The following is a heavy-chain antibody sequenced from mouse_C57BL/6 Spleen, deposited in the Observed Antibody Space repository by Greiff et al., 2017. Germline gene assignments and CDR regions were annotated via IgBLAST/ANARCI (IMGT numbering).Heavy chain of an antibody. V-gene: IGHV1-9*01. J-gene: IGHJ4*01. CDR1: GYTFPGYW. Sequence: QVQLMESGAELMNPGASVKLSCTATGYTFPGYWIAWVQPRPGHGLEWIGEILPGSGSTYYNEKFKGKATFTADTSSNTAYMQLSSLTTEDSAIYYGARGGYDGAMDYWGQGTSGTVSS. CDR3: ARGGYDGAMDY. CDR2: ILPGSGST. D-gene: IGHD2-2*01.